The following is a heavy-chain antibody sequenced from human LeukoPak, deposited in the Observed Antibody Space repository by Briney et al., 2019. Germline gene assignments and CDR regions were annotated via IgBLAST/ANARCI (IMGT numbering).Heavy chain of an antibody. CDR1: GFTFSTYA. J-gene: IGHJ3*02. V-gene: IGHV3-23*01. CDR3: AKDWPSEWQQLPDYDAFDI. CDR2: INSGGST. Sequence: GGSLRLSCAASGFTFSTYAMSWVRQAPGKGLECVSAINSGGSTYYADSLKGRFTISRDNSKNTLYLQMNSLRADDTAVYYCAKDWPSEWQQLPDYDAFDIWGQGTMVTV. D-gene: IGHD6-13*01.